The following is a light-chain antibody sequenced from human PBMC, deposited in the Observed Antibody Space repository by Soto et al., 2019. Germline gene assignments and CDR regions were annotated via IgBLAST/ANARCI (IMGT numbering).Light chain of an antibody. J-gene: IGKJ1*01. Sequence: DIVLTKSPCTLSLSPGERVTLSCRASQIVTSDYLAWYHQEPGQAPRLLIYGASNRATGIPDRFSGSGSGTDFTLSISRLEPGDFGMYFCHQYGSSPRTFGQGTKVDIK. V-gene: IGKV3-20*01. CDR3: HQYGSSPRT. CDR1: QIVTSDY. CDR2: GAS.